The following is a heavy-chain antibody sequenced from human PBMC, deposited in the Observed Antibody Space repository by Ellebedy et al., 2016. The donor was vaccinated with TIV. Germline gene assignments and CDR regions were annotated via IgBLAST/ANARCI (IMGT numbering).Heavy chain of an antibody. Sequence: SETLSLTCTVSGGSISSSSYYWGWIRQPPGRGLEWIASIYHSRSTYYNPSLKSRVTISVDTSKNQFSLKLSSVTAADTAVYYCARTVSEWGGSYFDYWGQGTLVTVSS. CDR3: ARTVSEWGGSYFDY. J-gene: IGHJ4*02. CDR1: GGSISSSSYY. D-gene: IGHD1-26*01. V-gene: IGHV4-39*07. CDR2: IYHSRST.